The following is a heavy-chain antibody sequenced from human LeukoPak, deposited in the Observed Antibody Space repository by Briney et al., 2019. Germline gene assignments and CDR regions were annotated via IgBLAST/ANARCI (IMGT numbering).Heavy chain of an antibody. CDR1: GGSFSGYY. Sequence: SETLSLTCAVYGGSFSGYYWSWIRQPPGKGLEWIGEINHSGSTNYNPSLKSRVTISVDTSKNQFSLKLSSVTAADTAVYYCARGRYSSSSFDYWGQGTLVTVSS. CDR2: INHSGST. J-gene: IGHJ4*02. V-gene: IGHV4-34*01. CDR3: ARGRYSSSSFDY. D-gene: IGHD6-6*01.